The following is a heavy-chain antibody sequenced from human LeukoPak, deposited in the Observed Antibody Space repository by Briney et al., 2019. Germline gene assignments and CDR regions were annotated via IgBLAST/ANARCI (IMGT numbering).Heavy chain of an antibody. CDR3: ARAYCSSISCYYYFDY. CDR1: GFTSSTYG. CDR2: ISSSSSHI. J-gene: IGHJ4*02. D-gene: IGHD2-2*01. V-gene: IGHV3-21*01. Sequence: GGSLRLSCAASGFTSSTYGMNWVRQAPGKGLEWVSSISSSSSHIYYADSVKGRFTISRDNAKNSLYLQMSSLRAEDTAVYYCARAYCSSISCYYYFDYWGQGTLVTVSS.